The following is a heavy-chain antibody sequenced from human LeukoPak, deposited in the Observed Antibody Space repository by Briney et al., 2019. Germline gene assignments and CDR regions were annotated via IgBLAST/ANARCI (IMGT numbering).Heavy chain of an antibody. Sequence: SETLSLICAVSGGSFRGKYWTWIRQPPGKGLEWIGEITYSGSIYYNPSLKSRVTISVDTSKNQFSLKLNSVTAADTAVYYCARDLMTWGQGTLVTVSS. CDR2: ITYSGSI. J-gene: IGHJ4*02. CDR3: ARDLMT. V-gene: IGHV4-34*01. CDR1: GGSFRGKY.